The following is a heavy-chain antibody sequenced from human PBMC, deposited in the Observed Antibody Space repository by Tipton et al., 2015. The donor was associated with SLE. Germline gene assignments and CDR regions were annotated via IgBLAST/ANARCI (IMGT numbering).Heavy chain of an antibody. Sequence: SLRLSCAASGFTFSDYYMSWIRQAPGKGLEWISYISSRGTTTYYAESVKGRFTISRDNARNSLYLQMNSLRAEDTALYYCAKDIGGYNYGYFSYYYGMDVWGQGTTVTVS. CDR1: GFTFSDYY. CDR2: ISSRGTTT. CDR3: AKDIGGYNYGYFSYYYGMDV. D-gene: IGHD5-18*01. V-gene: IGHV3-11*01. J-gene: IGHJ6*02.